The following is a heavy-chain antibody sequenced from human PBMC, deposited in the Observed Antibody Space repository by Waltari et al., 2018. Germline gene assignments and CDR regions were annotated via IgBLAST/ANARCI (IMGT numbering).Heavy chain of an antibody. D-gene: IGHD6-13*01. CDR3: ARDFRYFSS. CDR2: FTVRTSRT. J-gene: IGHJ4*02. CDR1: GFTFSSYA. Sequence: EVQLLESGGGLVQPGGSLRLSCAASGFTFSSYAMSWVRQAPGKGLEWVSTFTVRTSRTYYTDSVKGRFTISRDNSKNTLYLQMNSLRAEDTAIYDCARDFRYFSSWGQGTLVTVSS. V-gene: IGHV3-23*01.